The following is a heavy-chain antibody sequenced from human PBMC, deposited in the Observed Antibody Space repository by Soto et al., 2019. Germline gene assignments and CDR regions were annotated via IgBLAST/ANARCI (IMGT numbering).Heavy chain of an antibody. CDR2: IYHSGST. J-gene: IGHJ6*02. D-gene: IGHD3-3*01. CDR3: ASTTEAVLRFLEWFPAESWGGYYYGMDV. CDR1: GGSISSSNW. V-gene: IGHV4-4*02. Sequence: KTSETLSLTCAVSGGSISSSNWWSWVRQPPGKGLEWIGEIYHSGSTNYNPSLKSRVTISVDKSKNQFSLKLSSVTAADTAVYYCASTTEAVLRFLEWFPAESWGGYYYGMDVWGQGTTVTVSS.